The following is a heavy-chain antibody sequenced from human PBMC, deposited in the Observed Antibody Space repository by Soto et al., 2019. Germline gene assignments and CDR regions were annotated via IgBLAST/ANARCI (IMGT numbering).Heavy chain of an antibody. V-gene: IGHV4-34*01. Sequence: SETLSLTCAVYGGSFSGYYWSWIRQPPGKGLEWIGEINRSGSTNYNPSLKSRVTISVDTSKNQFSLKLSSVTAADTAVYYCARSSYIVVVPAAIRFDSWGQGTLVTVSS. CDR1: GGSFSGYY. CDR3: ARSSYIVVVPAAIRFDS. CDR2: INRSGST. J-gene: IGHJ5*01. D-gene: IGHD2-2*02.